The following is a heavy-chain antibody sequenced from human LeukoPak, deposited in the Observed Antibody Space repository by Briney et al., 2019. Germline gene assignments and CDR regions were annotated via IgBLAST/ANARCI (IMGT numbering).Heavy chain of an antibody. Sequence: SETLSLTCTVSGGSISSYYWSWIRQPPGKGLEWIGYIYYSGSTNYNPSLKSRVIISVDTSKNQFSLKLSSVTAADTAVYYCAGGMGAFDIWGQGTMVTVSS. CDR1: GGSISSYY. J-gene: IGHJ3*02. V-gene: IGHV4-59*08. D-gene: IGHD6-13*01. CDR2: IYYSGST. CDR3: AGGMGAFDI.